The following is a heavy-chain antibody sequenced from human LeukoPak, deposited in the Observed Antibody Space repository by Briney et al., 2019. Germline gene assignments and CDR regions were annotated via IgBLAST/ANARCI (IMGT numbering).Heavy chain of an antibody. D-gene: IGHD6-25*01. CDR1: GGSISGYY. J-gene: IGHJ4*02. CDR3: ARSRGRGYSDY. V-gene: IGHV4-4*07. CDR2: IYDSGSI. Sequence: SETLSLTCTVSGGSISGYYWSWIRQPAGKGLEWIWRIYDSGSINYNPSLQSRVTMSLDTSKNQFSLQLSSVSAADMAVYYCARSRGRGYSDYWGEGTLVTVSS.